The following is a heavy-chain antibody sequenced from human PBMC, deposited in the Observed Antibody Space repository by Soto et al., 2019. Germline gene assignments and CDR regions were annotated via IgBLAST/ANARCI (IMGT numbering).Heavy chain of an antibody. CDR1: GGSISSYY. Sequence: SETLSLTCTVSGGSISSYYWSWIRQPPGKGLEWIGYIYYSGSTNYNPSLKSRVTISVDTSKNQFSLKLSSVTAADTAVYYCARAGDFHYYGSGQEGAFDIWGQGTMVTVSS. CDR2: IYYSGST. CDR3: ARAGDFHYYGSGQEGAFDI. V-gene: IGHV4-59*01. D-gene: IGHD3-10*01. J-gene: IGHJ3*02.